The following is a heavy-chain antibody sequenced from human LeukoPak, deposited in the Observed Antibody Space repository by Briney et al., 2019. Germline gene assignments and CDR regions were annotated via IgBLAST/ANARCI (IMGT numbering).Heavy chain of an antibody. V-gene: IGHV1-24*01. J-gene: IGHJ6*03. CDR2: FDPEDGET. CDR3: ATASFCSGTHCFYYYMDV. D-gene: IGHD2-15*01. Sequence: ASVKVSCKVSGHTLSEKSMHWVRQAPGTGLEWLGGFDPEDGETIYAQKFQDRITMTDDASTDTAYMELSSLRSEDTAVYFCATASFCSGTHCFYYYMDVWGKGTPVSVSS. CDR1: GHTLSEKS.